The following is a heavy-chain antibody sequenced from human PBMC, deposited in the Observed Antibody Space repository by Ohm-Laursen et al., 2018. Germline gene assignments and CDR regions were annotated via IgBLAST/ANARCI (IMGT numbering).Heavy chain of an antibody. J-gene: IGHJ4*02. CDR3: AKDITMVRGVFDY. CDR1: GFTFSSYA. Sequence: SLRLSCSAFGFTFSSYAMSWVRQAPGKGLEWVSAISGSGGSTYYADSVKGRFTISRDNSKNTLYLQMNSLRAEDTAVYYCAKDITMVRGVFDYWGQGTLVTVSS. V-gene: IGHV3-23*01. D-gene: IGHD3-10*01. CDR2: ISGSGGST.